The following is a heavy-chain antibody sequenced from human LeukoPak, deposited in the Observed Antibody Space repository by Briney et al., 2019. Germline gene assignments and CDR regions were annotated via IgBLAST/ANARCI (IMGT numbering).Heavy chain of an antibody. J-gene: IGHJ5*02. CDR3: ARYITSLYSSSWYAPGWFDP. V-gene: IGHV1-69*13. CDR1: GGTVRRFG. D-gene: IGHD6-13*01. Sequence: ASVKVSCKASGGTVRRFGISWVRQAPGQGLEWMGGIIPIFGTTSYVQKFQGRVTINADESTSTAYMELRSLRSDDTAVYYCARYITSLYSSSWYAPGWFDPWGQGTLVTVSS. CDR2: IIPIFGTT.